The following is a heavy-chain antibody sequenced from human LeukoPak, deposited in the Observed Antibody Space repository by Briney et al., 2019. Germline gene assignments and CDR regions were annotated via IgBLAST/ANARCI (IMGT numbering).Heavy chain of an antibody. V-gene: IGHV1-46*01. CDR1: GYALTSYY. D-gene: IGHD6-19*01. CDR2: MNPSGGST. Sequence: ASVKVSCKASGYALTSYYIHWVRQAPGQGLEWMGVMNPSGGSTDYARKFQGRVTMTRDTSTSTVLIELRSLRSDDAAVYYCAREYDSGVDYWGQGTLVTVSS. J-gene: IGHJ4*02. CDR3: AREYDSGVDY.